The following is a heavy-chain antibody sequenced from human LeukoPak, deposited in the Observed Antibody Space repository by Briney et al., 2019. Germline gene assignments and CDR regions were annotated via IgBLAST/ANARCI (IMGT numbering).Heavy chain of an antibody. CDR2: IKQDGSEK. Sequence: GGSLRLSCAASGFTFSSYWMSWVRQAPGKGLEWVANIKQDGSEKYYVDSVKGRFTISRDNAKNSLYLRMNSLRAEDTAVYYCAKIRDCSSTSCYRTYGMDVWGQGTTVTVSS. J-gene: IGHJ6*02. D-gene: IGHD2-2*01. V-gene: IGHV3-7*03. CDR3: AKIRDCSSTSCYRTYGMDV. CDR1: GFTFSSYW.